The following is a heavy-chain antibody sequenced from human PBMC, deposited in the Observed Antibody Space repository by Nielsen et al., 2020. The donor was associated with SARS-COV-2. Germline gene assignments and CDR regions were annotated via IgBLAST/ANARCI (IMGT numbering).Heavy chain of an antibody. CDR3: ARGVTDITLTVVVMTGASYFFDY. CDR2: VYHSGAT. D-gene: IGHD3-22*01. CDR1: GGSVNTHAW. J-gene: IGHJ4*02. V-gene: IGHV4-4*02. Sequence: SETLSLTCAVFGGSVNTHAWWSWVRQAPGKGLEWIGKVYHSGATNYNPSLKSRVTISADTSKNQISLKLTSVTAADTAVYYCARGVTDITLTVVVMTGASYFFDYWGQGNLVTVSS.